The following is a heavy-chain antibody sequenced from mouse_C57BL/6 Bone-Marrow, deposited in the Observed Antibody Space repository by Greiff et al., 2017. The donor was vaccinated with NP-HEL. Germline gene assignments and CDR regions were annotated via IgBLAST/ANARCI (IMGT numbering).Heavy chain of an antibody. Sequence: VQLQQPGAELVKPGASVKLSCKASGYTFTSYWMHWVKQRPGQGLEWIGMIHPNSGSTNYNEKFKSKATLTVDKSSSTAYLQLSSLTSYDSAVYFCASSGYVSSYWFSYWGQGTLVTVSA. CDR2: IHPNSGST. D-gene: IGHD1-1*01. V-gene: IGHV1-64*01. J-gene: IGHJ3*01. CDR3: ASSGYVSSYWFSY. CDR1: GYTFTSYW.